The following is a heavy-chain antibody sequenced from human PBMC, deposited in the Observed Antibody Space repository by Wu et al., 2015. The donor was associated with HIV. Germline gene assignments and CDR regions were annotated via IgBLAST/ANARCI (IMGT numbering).Heavy chain of an antibody. CDR1: ESSLTDLS. Sequence: HVQLEQSGAVVXKPGASVRVSCKVSESSLTDLSIHWVRQSHGRGLEWMGGFDPEDEKIIYAQKFQSRVVMTEDRSKDTVYLDLRSLTFDDTAIFYCAGYRRDIWSTGLPYWGQGTLVSVSS. V-gene: IGHV1-24*01. J-gene: IGHJ1*01. CDR2: FDPEDEKI. D-gene: IGHD2-15*01. CDR3: AGYRRDIWSTGLPY.